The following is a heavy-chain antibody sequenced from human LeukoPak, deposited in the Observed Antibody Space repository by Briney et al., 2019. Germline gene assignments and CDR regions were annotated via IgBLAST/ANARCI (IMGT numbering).Heavy chain of an antibody. J-gene: IGHJ6*03. V-gene: IGHV3-21*04. D-gene: IGHD3-3*01. CDR3: ARGGLTIFGVVNYMDV. CDR2: ITSGSSYI. CDR1: GFTFNRYG. Sequence: GGTLRLSCVASGFTFNRYGMTWVRQAPGKGLEWVSSITSGSSYIYYADSVKGRFTISRDNAKNSLYLQMNSLRAEDTALYYCARGGLTIFGVVNYMDVWGKGTTVTVSS.